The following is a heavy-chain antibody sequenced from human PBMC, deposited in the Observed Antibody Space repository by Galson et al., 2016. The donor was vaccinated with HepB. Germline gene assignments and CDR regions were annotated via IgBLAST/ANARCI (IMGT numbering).Heavy chain of an antibody. V-gene: IGHV4-59*01. Sequence: SETLSLTCAVSNGSIGRFYWSWIRQPPGKGLEWIGYIYYNGSTSYSPSLKSRVTISVDTSKNQFSLKLRSVTPADTAVCYCARESSYFYFFDYWGQGSPVTVSS. CDR3: ARESSYFYFFDY. D-gene: IGHD2/OR15-2a*01. J-gene: IGHJ4*02. CDR2: IYYNGST. CDR1: NGSIGRFY.